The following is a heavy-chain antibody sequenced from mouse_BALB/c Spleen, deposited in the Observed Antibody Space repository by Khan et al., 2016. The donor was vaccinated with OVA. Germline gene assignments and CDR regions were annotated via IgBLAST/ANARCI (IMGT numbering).Heavy chain of an antibody. J-gene: IGHJ3*01. V-gene: IGHV2-4-1*01. CDR3: ARHSYRYDFTY. CDR2: IWSGGTT. CDR1: GFSLTTYG. Sequence: QVQLKESGPGLVQPTQSLSITCTVPGFSLTTYGLHWVRQSPGKGLEWLGVIWSGGTTDYNAAFISRLSISKDNSKSQVFFKMNSLQADDTAIYYCARHSYRYDFTYWGQGTLVTVSA. D-gene: IGHD2-14*01.